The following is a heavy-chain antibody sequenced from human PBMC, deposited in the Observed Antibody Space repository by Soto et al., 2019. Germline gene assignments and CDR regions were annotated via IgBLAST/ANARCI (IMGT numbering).Heavy chain of an antibody. D-gene: IGHD1-1*01. CDR1: GFTFSGYW. V-gene: IGHV3-7*01. J-gene: IGHJ3*02. CDR2: IKQDGSEK. Sequence: SGGSLRLSCAASGFTFSGYWMSWVRQAPGKGLEWVANIKQDGSEKYYVDSVKGRFTISRDNAKNSLYLQMNSLRAEDTAVYYCARVEREKDAFDIWGQGTMVTVSS. CDR3: ARVEREKDAFDI.